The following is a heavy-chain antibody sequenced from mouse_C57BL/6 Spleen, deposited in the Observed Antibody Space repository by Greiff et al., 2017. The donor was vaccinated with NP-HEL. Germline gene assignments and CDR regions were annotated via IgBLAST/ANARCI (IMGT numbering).Heavy chain of an antibody. CDR2: ISSGSSTI. CDR1: GFTFSDYG. Sequence: DVKLVESGGGLVKPGGSLKLSCAASGFTFSDYGMHWVRQAPEKGLEWVAYISSGSSTIYYADTVKGRFTISRDNAKNTLFLQMTSLRSEDTAMYYCARPYYSNYGAMDYWGQGTSVTVSS. D-gene: IGHD2-5*01. CDR3: ARPYYSNYGAMDY. J-gene: IGHJ4*01. V-gene: IGHV5-17*01.